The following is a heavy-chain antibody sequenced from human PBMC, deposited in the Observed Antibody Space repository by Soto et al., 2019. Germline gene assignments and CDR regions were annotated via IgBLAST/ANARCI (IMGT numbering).Heavy chain of an antibody. CDR1: GFTFSSYW. Sequence: EVQLVESGGGLVQPGGSLRLSCAASGFTFSSYWMHWVRQAPGKGLVWVSRINSDGSSTSYADSVKGRFTISRDNAKNTLYLQMNSQRADDTAVYYGARVDCSCGSCYHLEYWGQLTLVTVSS. CDR2: INSDGSST. D-gene: IGHD2-15*01. CDR3: ARVDCSCGSCYHLEY. V-gene: IGHV3-74*01. J-gene: IGHJ4*02.